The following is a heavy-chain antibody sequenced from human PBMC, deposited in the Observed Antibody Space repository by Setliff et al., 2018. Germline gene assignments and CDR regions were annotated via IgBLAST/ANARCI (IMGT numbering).Heavy chain of an antibody. J-gene: IGHJ4*02. D-gene: IGHD3-22*01. Sequence: SETLSLTCTVSGDSMSDSYWIWIRQAPGKGLENIAFIHASGSAHHNPSLRSRVTISVDKSKNQFSLNLYSVTAADTAVYYCARAFDSSGYYGESHTHYFDNWGQGTLVTVSS. CDR3: ARAFDSSGYYGESHTHYFDN. CDR2: IHASGSA. V-gene: IGHV4-4*08. CDR1: GDSMSDSY.